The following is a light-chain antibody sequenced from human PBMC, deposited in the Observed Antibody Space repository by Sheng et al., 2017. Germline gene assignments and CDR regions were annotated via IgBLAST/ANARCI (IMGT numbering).Light chain of an antibody. J-gene: IGKJ3*01. CDR2: AAS. CDR3: QQRSNWPLT. CDR1: LTVPSRF. V-gene: IGKV3D-20*02. Sequence: DIVLTQSPGTLSLSPGESATLSCRASLTVPSRFLAWYQQKPGQAPRLLIYAASSRVTGIPDRFTGSGSGTDFSLTISRLEPDDFAVYYCQQRSNWPLTFGPGTKVDI.